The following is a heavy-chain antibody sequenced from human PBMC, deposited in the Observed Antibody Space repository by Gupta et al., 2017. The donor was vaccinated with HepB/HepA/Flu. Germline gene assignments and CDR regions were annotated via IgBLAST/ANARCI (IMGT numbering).Heavy chain of an antibody. CDR2: ISAYNGNT. V-gene: IGHV1-18*01. CDR3: AREERYRRLAYYYYGMDV. CDR1: GYTFTSSG. J-gene: IGHJ6*02. Sequence: QVQLVQSGAEVKKPGASVKVSCKASGYTFTSSGISCVRQAPGQGLEWMGWISAYNGNTNYAQKLQGRVTMTTDTSTSTAYMELRSLRSDDTAVYYCAREERYRRLAYYYYGMDVWGQGTTVTGSS. D-gene: IGHD5-12*01.